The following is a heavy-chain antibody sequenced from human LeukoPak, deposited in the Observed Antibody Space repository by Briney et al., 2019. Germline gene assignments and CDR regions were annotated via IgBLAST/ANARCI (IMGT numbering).Heavy chain of an antibody. V-gene: IGHV1-18*01. CDR2: ISAYNGNT. J-gene: IGHJ2*01. CDR1: GYTFTSYG. Sequence: VASVKVSCKASGYTFTSYGISWVRQAPGQGLEWMGWISAYNGNTNYAQKLQGRVTMTTDTSTSTAYMELRSLRSDDTAVYYCARDGYYYQNWYFGLWGRGTLVTVSS. D-gene: IGHD3-22*01. CDR3: ARDGYYYQNWYFGL.